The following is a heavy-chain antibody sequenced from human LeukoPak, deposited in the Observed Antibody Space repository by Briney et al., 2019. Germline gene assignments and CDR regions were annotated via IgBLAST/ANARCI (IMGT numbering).Heavy chain of an antibody. V-gene: IGHV4-61*02. CDR1: GGSISSGSYY. CDR3: AGRLERDAFDI. J-gene: IGHJ3*02. Sequence: SETLSLTCTVSGGSISSGSYYWSWIRQPAGKGLEWIGRIYTSGSTNYNPSLKSRVTISVDTSKNQFSLKLSSVTAADTAVYSCAGRLERDAFDIWGQGTMVTVSS. D-gene: IGHD1-1*01. CDR2: IYTSGST.